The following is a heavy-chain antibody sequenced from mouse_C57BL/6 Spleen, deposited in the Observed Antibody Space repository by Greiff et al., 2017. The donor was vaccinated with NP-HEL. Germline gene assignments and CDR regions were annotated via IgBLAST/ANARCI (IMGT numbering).Heavy chain of an antibody. D-gene: IGHD1-1*01. Sequence: QVQLQQSGAELVRPGASVTLSCKASGYTFTDYEMHWVKQTPVHGLEWIGAIDPETGGTAYNQKFKGKAILTADKSSSTAYMELRSLTSEDSAVYYCTRLITTVVATELVDYWGQGTTLTVSS. J-gene: IGHJ2*01. CDR3: TRLITTVVATELVDY. CDR1: GYTFTDYE. CDR2: IDPETGGT. V-gene: IGHV1-15*01.